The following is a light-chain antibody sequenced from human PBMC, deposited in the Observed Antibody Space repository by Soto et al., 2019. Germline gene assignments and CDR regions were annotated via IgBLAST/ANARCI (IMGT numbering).Light chain of an antibody. Sequence: DIQMTQSPSTLSASVGDRVTITCRASQSISSWLAWYQQKPGKAPKLLIYKASSLASGVPSRFSGSGSGTEFTLTISSLQPDDFATYYCQQYNSYPWTCGQGTKVEIK. CDR2: KAS. CDR3: QQYNSYPWT. V-gene: IGKV1-5*03. CDR1: QSISSW. J-gene: IGKJ1*01.